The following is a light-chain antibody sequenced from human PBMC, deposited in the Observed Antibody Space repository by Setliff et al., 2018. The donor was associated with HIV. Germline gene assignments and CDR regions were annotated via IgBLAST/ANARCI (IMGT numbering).Light chain of an antibody. CDR2: RAS. J-gene: IGKJ2*01. CDR3: QQSYSIPPMYT. V-gene: IGKV1-39*01. CDR1: QNIYDY. Sequence: DIQMTQSPSSLSASVGDRVTITCRASQNIYDYLNWYQQKPGKAPKLLIYRASSLQSGVPSRFSGSGSGTDFILSISLLQPEDFAIYYCQQSYSIPPMYTFGPGTKVDIK.